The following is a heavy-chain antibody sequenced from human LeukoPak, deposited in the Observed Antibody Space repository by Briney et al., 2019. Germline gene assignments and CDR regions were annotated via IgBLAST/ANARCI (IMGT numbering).Heavy chain of an antibody. CDR3: ARVRSSRDNWFDP. J-gene: IGHJ5*02. CDR1: GGSFSGYY. D-gene: IGHD6-6*01. V-gene: IGHV4-59*10. Sequence: SETLSLTCAVYGGSFSGYYWSWIRQPAGKGLEWIGRIYTSGSTNYNPSLKSRVTMSVDTSKNQFSLKLSSVTAADTAVYYCARVRSSRDNWFDPWGQGTLVTVSS. CDR2: IYTSGST.